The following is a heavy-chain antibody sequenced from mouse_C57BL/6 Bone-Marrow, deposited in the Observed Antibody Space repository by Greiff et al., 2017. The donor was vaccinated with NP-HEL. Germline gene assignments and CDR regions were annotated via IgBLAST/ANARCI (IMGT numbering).Heavy chain of an antibody. Sequence: EVHLVESGGDLVKPGGSLKLSCAASGFTFSSYGMSWVRQTPDKRLEWVATISSGGSYTYYPDSVKGRFTISRDNAKNTLYLQMSSLKSEDTAMYYCARRFDGNYFDDWGKGTTLTVSS. J-gene: IGHJ2*01. CDR2: ISSGGSYT. V-gene: IGHV5-6*01. CDR1: GFTFSSYG. D-gene: IGHD2-3*01. CDR3: ARRFDGNYFDD.